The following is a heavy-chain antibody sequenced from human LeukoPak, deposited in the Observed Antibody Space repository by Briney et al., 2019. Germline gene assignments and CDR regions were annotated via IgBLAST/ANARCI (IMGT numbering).Heavy chain of an antibody. V-gene: IGHV3-7*04. CDR2: IREDGTEK. CDR1: GFSIGTYC. Sequence: PGGSLRLSCAASGFSIGTYCLSWVRQAPGKGLEYVATIREDGTEKHYVDSVKGRFTISRDNAKNSLHLQMNSLRAEDTAVYFCARDRAGVDYAGITDYWGQGTLVTVSS. J-gene: IGHJ4*02. CDR3: ARDRAGVDYAGITDY. D-gene: IGHD4-17*01.